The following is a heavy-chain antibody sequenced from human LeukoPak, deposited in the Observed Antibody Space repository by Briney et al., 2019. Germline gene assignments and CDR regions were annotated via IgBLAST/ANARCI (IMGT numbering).Heavy chain of an antibody. J-gene: IGHJ4*02. V-gene: IGHV3-53*04. D-gene: IGHD6-19*01. CDR3: ARGGGAVAGYDY. Sequence: GGSLRLSCAASGFTFSSYWMHWVRQAPGKGLEWVSVIYSGGSTYYADSVKGRFTISRHNSKNTLYLQMNSLRAEDTAVYYCARGGGAVAGYDYWGQGTLVTVSS. CDR1: GFTFSSYW. CDR2: IYSGGST.